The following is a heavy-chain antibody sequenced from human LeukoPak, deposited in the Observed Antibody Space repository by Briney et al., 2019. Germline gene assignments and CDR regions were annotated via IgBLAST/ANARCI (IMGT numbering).Heavy chain of an antibody. V-gene: IGHV3-23*01. Sequence: GGSLRLSCAASGFTFSSYAMSWVRQALGKGLEWVSAISGSGGSTYYADSVKGRFTISRDNSKNTLYLQMNSLRAEDTAVYYCAKGELLWFGISNWFDPWGQGTLVTVSS. CDR3: AKGELLWFGISNWFDP. CDR2: ISGSGGST. D-gene: IGHD3-10*01. CDR1: GFTFSSYA. J-gene: IGHJ5*02.